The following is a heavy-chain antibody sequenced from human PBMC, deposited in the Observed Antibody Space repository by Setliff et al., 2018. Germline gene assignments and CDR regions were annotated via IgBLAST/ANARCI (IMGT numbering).Heavy chain of an antibody. V-gene: IGHV4-34*01. CDR3: ARVPNFWSGYLDY. D-gene: IGHD3-3*01. CDR1: GGSFSGYY. Sequence: SETLSLTCAVYGGSFSGYYWSWIRQPPGKGLEWIGEINHSGSTNDNPSLKSRVAMSVDTSKNQFSLKLSSVTAADTAMYYCARVPNFWSGYLDYWGQGTLVTVSS. CDR2: INHSGST. J-gene: IGHJ4*02.